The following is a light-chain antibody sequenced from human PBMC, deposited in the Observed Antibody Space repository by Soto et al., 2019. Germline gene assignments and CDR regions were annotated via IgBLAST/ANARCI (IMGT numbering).Light chain of an antibody. Sequence: EIVMTQSPDTLSVSPGERATLSCRASQSVSDRVVWYQQKSGQAPSLLIYAASTRAAGVPARFSGSGSGTEFTLTISSLQSEDFAVYFCQQYADWPKTFGQGTKVDIK. CDR1: QSVSDR. CDR3: QQYADWPKT. V-gene: IGKV3-15*01. CDR2: AAS. J-gene: IGKJ1*01.